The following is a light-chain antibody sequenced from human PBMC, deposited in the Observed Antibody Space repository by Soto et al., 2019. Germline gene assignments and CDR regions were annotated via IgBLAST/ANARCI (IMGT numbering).Light chain of an antibody. CDR3: QQRSNWPRT. CDR1: QSVSSY. CDR2: DAS. J-gene: IGKJ1*01. V-gene: IGKV3-11*01. Sequence: EIVLPQSPATLSLSPGERATLSCRASQSVSSYLAWYQHKPGQAPRLLIYDASNRATGIPARFSGSGSGTDFTLTISSLEPEDFAFYYCQQRSNWPRTFGQGTKVEI.